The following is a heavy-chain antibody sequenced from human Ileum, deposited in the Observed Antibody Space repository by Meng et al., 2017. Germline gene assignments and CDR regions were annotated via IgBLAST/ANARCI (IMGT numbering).Heavy chain of an antibody. CDR2: ISQSGTT. Sequence: QLQLRESGPGLVKPSGTLSLTCAVSGGSISNGKWWSWVRQPPGKGLEWIGEISQSGTTNYYPSLNSRVSISLDKANNHLSLTLTSVTAADTAVYYCATYGSGFTPPLDPWGQGILVTVSS. V-gene: IGHV4-4*02. J-gene: IGHJ5*02. CDR1: GGSISNGKW. D-gene: IGHD3-10*01. CDR3: ATYGSGFTPPLDP.